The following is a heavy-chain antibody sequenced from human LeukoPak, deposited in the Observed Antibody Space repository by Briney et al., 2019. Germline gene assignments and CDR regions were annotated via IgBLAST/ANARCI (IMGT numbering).Heavy chain of an antibody. CDR2: IIPILGIT. CDR3: ARDRGTGTTWSFSDY. J-gene: IGHJ4*02. Sequence: SVKVSCKASGGTFSSYAISWVLQAPGQGLEWMGRIIPILGITNYAQKFQGRVTITADKSTSTAYMELSSLRSEDTAVYYCARDRGTGTTWSFSDYWGQGTLVTVSS. D-gene: IGHD1-7*01. CDR1: GGTFSSYA. V-gene: IGHV1-69*04.